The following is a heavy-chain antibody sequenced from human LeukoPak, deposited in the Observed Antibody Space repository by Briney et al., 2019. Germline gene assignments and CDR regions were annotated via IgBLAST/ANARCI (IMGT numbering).Heavy chain of an antibody. D-gene: IGHD7-27*01. CDR3: ARGGKLGALDY. Sequence: GGSLRLSCVASGFTFSSYNLNWVRQAPGKGLEWVSSISSRNKYIYYADSVKGRFTISRDNAEDSLYLQMNSLRAEDTAVYYCARGGKLGALDYWGQGTLVTVSS. V-gene: IGHV3-21*01. CDR2: ISSRNKYI. J-gene: IGHJ4*02. CDR1: GFTFSSYN.